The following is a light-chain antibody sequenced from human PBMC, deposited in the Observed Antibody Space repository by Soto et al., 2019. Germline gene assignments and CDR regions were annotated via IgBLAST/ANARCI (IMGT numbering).Light chain of an antibody. CDR1: QSVSSSY. CDR3: QQYGSSAWT. V-gene: IGKV3-20*01. J-gene: IGKJ1*01. CDR2: GAS. Sequence: EIVLTQSPGTLSLSPGERATLSCRASQSVSSSYLAWYQQKPGQAPRLLIYGASSRATGIPDRFSGSGSGTDFTLTISRLEPEDFAVYYCQQYGSSAWTFVQGPKVEI.